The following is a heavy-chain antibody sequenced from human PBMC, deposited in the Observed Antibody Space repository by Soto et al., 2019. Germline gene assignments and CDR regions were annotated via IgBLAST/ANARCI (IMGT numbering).Heavy chain of an antibody. J-gene: IGHJ4*02. V-gene: IGHV1-18*01. CDR3: ARGSDEEAIAVAGTLDY. Sequence: ASVKVSCKASGYTFTSYGISWVRQAPGQGLEWMGWISAYNGNTNYAQKLQGRVTMTTDTSTSTAYMELRSLRSDDTAVYYCARGSDEEAIAVAGTLDYWGQGTLVTVSP. CDR2: ISAYNGNT. D-gene: IGHD6-19*01. CDR1: GYTFTSYG.